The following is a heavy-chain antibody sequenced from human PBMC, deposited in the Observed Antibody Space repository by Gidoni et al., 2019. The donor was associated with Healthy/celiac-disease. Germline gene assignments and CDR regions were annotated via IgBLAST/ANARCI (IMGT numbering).Heavy chain of an antibody. CDR1: GFTFSSYE. V-gene: IGHV3-48*03. CDR3: ARAGTYYYDSSGYLRPYYYGMDV. CDR2: ISSSCSTI. J-gene: IGHJ6*02. Sequence: EVQLVESGGGLVQPGGSLRLSCAASGFTFSSYEMNWVRQAPGKGLEWVSYISSSCSTIYYADSVKGRFTISRDNAKNSLYLQMNSLRAEDTAVYYCARAGTYYYDSSGYLRPYYYGMDVWGQGTTVTVSS. D-gene: IGHD3-22*01.